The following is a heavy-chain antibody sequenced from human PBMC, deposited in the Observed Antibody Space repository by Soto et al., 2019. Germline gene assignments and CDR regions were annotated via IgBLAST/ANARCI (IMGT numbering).Heavy chain of an antibody. V-gene: IGHV1-69*13. Sequence: GASVKVSCKASGGTFSSYAISWVRQAPGQGLEWMGGIIPIFGTANYAQKFQGRVTITADESTSTAYMELSSLRSEDTAVYYCARSRSGAALLVAHYYYYGMDVWGQGTTVTVSS. CDR2: IIPIFGTA. J-gene: IGHJ6*02. CDR3: ARSRSGAALLVAHYYYYGMDV. CDR1: GGTFSSYA. D-gene: IGHD6-6*01.